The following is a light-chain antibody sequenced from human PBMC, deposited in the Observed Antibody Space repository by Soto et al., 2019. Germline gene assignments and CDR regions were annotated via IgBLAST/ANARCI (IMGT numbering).Light chain of an antibody. Sequence: DIQMTQSPSSLSASVGDRVTITCRTSQSVSGYLNWYQQEPGEAPKLLIYAASILQSGVPSRFSGSGSGTDFSLTISSLQPEDFATYYCQQTYTSPRTFGQGTKVDIK. CDR2: AAS. CDR3: QQTYTSPRT. CDR1: QSVSGY. V-gene: IGKV1-39*01. J-gene: IGKJ1*01.